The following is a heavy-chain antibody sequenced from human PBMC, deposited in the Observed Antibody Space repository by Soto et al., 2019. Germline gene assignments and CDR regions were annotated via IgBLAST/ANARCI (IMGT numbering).Heavy chain of an antibody. CDR1: GFTFYDYA. CDR3: ATDIGEHIVDPTGY. V-gene: IGHV3-9*01. J-gene: IGHJ4*02. D-gene: IGHD2-21*01. CDR2: ISWNSGSI. Sequence: GGSLRLSCASSGFTFYDYAMHWVRQAPGKGLEWVSGISWNSGSIGYADSVKGRFTISRDNAKNSLYLQMNSLRAEDTALYYCATDIGEHIVDPTGYWGQGT.